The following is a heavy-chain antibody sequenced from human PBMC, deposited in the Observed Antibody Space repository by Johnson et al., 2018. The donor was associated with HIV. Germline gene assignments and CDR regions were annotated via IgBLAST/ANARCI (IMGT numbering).Heavy chain of an antibody. CDR3: AKVDCGGDTCAGYEPFYL. CDR2: ITWNDGSRT. CDR1: GFSFDDYG. D-gene: IGHD2-21*01. J-gene: IGHJ3*01. Sequence: VQLVESGGGVVRPGGSLRLSCAASGFSFDDYGMNWVRPVPGKGLEWASGITWNDGSRTTYAGSVRGRFTNSRDHAKYPVDLQMNSLRVEDTAVYYCAKVDCGGDTCAGYEPFYLWGQGTLVTVSS. V-gene: IGHV3-20*04.